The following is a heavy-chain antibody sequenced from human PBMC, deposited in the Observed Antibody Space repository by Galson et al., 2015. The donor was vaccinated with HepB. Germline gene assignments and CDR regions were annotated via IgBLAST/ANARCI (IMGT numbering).Heavy chain of an antibody. CDR3: ATGFKLAGAA. V-gene: IGHV3-23*01. J-gene: IGHJ5*02. D-gene: IGHD6-19*01. Sequence: SLRLSCAASGFTFSSFAMSWVRQPPGKGLEWVSFISKSATVAYYVDSVKGRFTISRDDSKSTLYLQMNGLRAEDTAIYYCATGFKLAGAAWGQGTLVTVSS. CDR1: GFTFSSFA. CDR2: ISKSATVA.